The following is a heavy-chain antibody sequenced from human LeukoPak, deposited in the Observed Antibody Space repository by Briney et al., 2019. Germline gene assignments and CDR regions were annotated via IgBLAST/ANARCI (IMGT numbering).Heavy chain of an antibody. J-gene: IGHJ4*02. Sequence: ETLSLTCAVYGGSFSGYYWSWVRQAPGKGLEWVANIKQDGSEKYYVDSVKGRFTISRDNAKNSLYLQMNSLRAEDTAVYYCARGKGRGIMGLWGQGTLVTVSS. CDR2: IKQDGSEK. D-gene: IGHD3-16*01. CDR1: GGSFSGYY. CDR3: ARGKGRGIMGL. V-gene: IGHV3-7*01.